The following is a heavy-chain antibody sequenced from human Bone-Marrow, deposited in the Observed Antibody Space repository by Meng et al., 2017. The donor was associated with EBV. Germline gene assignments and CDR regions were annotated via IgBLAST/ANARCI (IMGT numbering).Heavy chain of an antibody. D-gene: IGHD3-16*01. V-gene: IGHV3-11*01. Sequence: QGQWGESGGNLVKPGGSLRLSCAASGFTFSDYYMSWIRQAPGKGLEWVSHISRGGTSVYYADSVKGQFTVSRDNAKNSLYLQMIGLSGDDTAVYFCVRGRMGYVTSWYDSWGQGTLVTVSS. CDR3: VRGRMGYVTSWYDS. J-gene: IGHJ5*01. CDR2: ISRGGTSV. CDR1: GFTFSDYY.